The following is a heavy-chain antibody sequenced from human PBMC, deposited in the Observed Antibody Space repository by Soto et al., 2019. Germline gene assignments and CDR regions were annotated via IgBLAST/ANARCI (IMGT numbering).Heavy chain of an antibody. D-gene: IGHD3-22*01. J-gene: IGHJ4*02. CDR3: ASLGDYYDSSGYYY. V-gene: IGHV3-7*01. CDR2: IKQDGSEK. Sequence: EVQLVESGGGLVQPGGSLRLSCAASGFTFSSYWMSWVRQAPGKGLEWVANIKQDGSEKYYVDSVKGRFTISRDNAKNSLYLQMNSLRAEDTAVYYCASLGDYYDSSGYYYWGQGTLVTVSS. CDR1: GFTFSSYW.